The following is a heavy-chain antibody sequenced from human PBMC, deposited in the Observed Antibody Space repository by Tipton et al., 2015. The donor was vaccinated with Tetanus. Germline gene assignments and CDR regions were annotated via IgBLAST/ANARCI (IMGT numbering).Heavy chain of an antibody. V-gene: IGHV4-4*07. J-gene: IGHJ4*02. CDR1: GGSISSYY. CDR3: ARDPSGGVRYFDY. Sequence: LRLSCTVSGGSISSYYWSWIRQPAGKGLEWIGRIYTSGSTNYNPSLKSRVTMSVDTSKNQFSLKLSSVTAADTAVYYCARDPSGGVRYFDYWGQGTLVTVSS. CDR2: IYTSGST. D-gene: IGHD2-8*01.